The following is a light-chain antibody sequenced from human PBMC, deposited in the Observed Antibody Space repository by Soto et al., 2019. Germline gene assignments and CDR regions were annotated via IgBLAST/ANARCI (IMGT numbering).Light chain of an antibody. V-gene: IGKV3-11*01. J-gene: IGKJ5*01. Sequence: EIVLTQSPATLSLSPGERATLSCRASQSVSSYLVWYQQKPGQAPRLLIYEASNRATDIPGRFSGSGSGTDFTLTISSLEPEDFAVYYCQQRANWPITFGQGTRLEIK. CDR1: QSVSSY. CDR3: QQRANWPIT. CDR2: EAS.